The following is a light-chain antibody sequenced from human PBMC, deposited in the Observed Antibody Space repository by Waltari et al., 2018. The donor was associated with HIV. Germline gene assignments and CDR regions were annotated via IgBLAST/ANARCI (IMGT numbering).Light chain of an antibody. CDR1: HDIRND. Sequence: DIQMTQSPSSLSASVGDRVTITCRASHDIRNDLGWYQQRPGKAPERLLYAASSVQRGVPSRFNRSGSGTEFTLTISSLQPEDFATYYWLQHNSFPRTCGQGTKLEIK. V-gene: IGKV1-17*01. CDR2: AAS. CDR3: LQHNSFPRT. J-gene: IGKJ2*01.